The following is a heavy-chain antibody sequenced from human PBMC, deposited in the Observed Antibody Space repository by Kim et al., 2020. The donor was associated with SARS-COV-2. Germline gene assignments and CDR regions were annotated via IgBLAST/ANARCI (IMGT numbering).Heavy chain of an antibody. J-gene: IGHJ4*02. D-gene: IGHD3-16*01. V-gene: IGHV1-46*01. CDR3: ARGSAGGTQLFDY. Sequence: YAQKFQGRVTMTRDTSTSTVYMELSSLRSEDTAVYYCARGSAGGTQLFDYWGQGTLVTVSS.